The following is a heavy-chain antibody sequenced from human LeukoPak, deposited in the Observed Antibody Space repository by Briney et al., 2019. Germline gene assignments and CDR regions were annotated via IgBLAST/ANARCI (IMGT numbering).Heavy chain of an antibody. J-gene: IGHJ6*03. Sequence: SETLSLTCTVSGYSISSGYYWGWIRQPPGKGLEWIGSIYHSGSTYYNPSLKSRVTISVDTSKNQFSLKLSSVTAADTAVYYCARDLSIAAAGPYYYYMDVWGKGTTVTVSS. CDR2: IYHSGST. CDR3: ARDLSIAAAGPYYYYMDV. V-gene: IGHV4-38-2*02. CDR1: GYSISSGYY. D-gene: IGHD6-13*01.